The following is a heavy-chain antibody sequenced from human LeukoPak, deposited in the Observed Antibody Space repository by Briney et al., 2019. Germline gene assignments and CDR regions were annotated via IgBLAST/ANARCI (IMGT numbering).Heavy chain of an antibody. Sequence: RGAALKISWQGSGSLFTTYWIGGVRQLPGKGLGWMGIIYPGDSDTRYSPSFQGQVTISVDKSISTAYLQWGSLRASDTAMYYCARLGNCWSGFDYWGQGTLVTVSS. V-gene: IGHV5-51*01. CDR2: IYPGDSDT. CDR3: ARLGNCWSGFDY. CDR1: GSLFTTYW. J-gene: IGHJ4*02. D-gene: IGHD3-3*01.